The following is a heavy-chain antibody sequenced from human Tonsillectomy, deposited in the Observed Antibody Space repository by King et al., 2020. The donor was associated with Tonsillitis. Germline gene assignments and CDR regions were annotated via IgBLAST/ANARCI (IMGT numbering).Heavy chain of an antibody. CDR2: IRYDGSNK. Sequence: QLVQSGGGVVQPGGSLRLSCAASGFTFSSYDMHWVRQAPGKGLEWVAFIRYDGSNKYYADSVKGRFTISRDNSKNTLFLQMNSLRAEDTAVYYCAKDSIEYYYDTSGYPYYFDYWGQGTLVTVSS. CDR3: AKDSIEYYYDTSGYPYYFDY. J-gene: IGHJ4*02. D-gene: IGHD3-22*01. V-gene: IGHV3-30*02. CDR1: GFTFSSYD.